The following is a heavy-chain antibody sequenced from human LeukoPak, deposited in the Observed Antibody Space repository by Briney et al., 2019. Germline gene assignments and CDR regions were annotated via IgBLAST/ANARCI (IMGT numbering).Heavy chain of an antibody. J-gene: IGHJ4*02. CDR1: GFTLGDYY. CDR3: ARDADTSSHYSRFDF. D-gene: IGHD3-22*01. CDR2: ISNNRGSAT. V-gene: IGHV3-11*01. Sequence: PGGSLRLSCAASGFTLGDYYMTWIRQAPGKGLEWVSYISNNRGSATFYADSVKGRFTNSRDNANNSLYLQTNSLRADDTAVYYCARDADTSSHYSRFDFWGQGTLVTVSS.